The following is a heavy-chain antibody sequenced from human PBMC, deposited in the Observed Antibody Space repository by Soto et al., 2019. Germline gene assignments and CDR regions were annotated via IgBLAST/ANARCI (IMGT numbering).Heavy chain of an antibody. V-gene: IGHV3-30*04. CDR2: ISYDGSNQ. CDR1: GYTFGTYA. J-gene: IGHJ4*02. Sequence: QVQVVESGGGVVQPGGSLRLSCAPSGYTFGTYAMHWVRQAPGKGLEWVAVISYDGSNQYYADSVRGRFTISRDNSQNTLYLQMNSLRVEDTAVYYCAGVYLWGQGTLVTVSS. CDR3: AGVYL.